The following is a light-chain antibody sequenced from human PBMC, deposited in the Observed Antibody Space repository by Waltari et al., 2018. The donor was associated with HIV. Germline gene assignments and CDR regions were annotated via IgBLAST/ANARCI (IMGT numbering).Light chain of an antibody. Sequence: QSVLTQPPSVSGAPGQRVTISCTGSGSNLGADYGVHWYQQFPGTAPNVLSYATDKRLSGVPDRFSASKSGTSASLAILGLQAEDEADYYCQSFDRLSALPIFGGVTRLTV. CDR1: GSNLGADYG. J-gene: IGLJ2*01. CDR3: QSFDRLSALPI. CDR2: ATD. V-gene: IGLV1-40*01.